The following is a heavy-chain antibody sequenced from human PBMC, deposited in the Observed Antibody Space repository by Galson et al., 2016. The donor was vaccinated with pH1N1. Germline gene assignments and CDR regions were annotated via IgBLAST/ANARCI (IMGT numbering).Heavy chain of an antibody. CDR2: TWVDGRVD. Sequence: SLRLSCAASGFTFSHHGMPWVGQAPVQVLEWVAVTWVDGRVDFPAGSVRGRFTISRDNSKRTLYLQMNSLRAEDTAVYHCARDAGNRWFGPLDYWGRGTLVTVSP. CDR1: GFTFSHHG. CDR3: ARDAGNRWFGPLDY. J-gene: IGHJ4*02. V-gene: IGHV3-33*01. D-gene: IGHD3-10*01.